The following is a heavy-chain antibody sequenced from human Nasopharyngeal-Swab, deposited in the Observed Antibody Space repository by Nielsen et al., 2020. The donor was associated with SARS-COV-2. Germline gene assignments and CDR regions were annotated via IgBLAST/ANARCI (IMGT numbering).Heavy chain of an antibody. V-gene: IGHV7-4-1*02. Sequence: ASVKVSCKASGYTFTSYAMNWVRQAPGQGLEWMGWINTSTGNPTYAQGFTGRFVFSLDTSVSTAYLQISSLKAEDTAVYYCARPEWEPYTYYYYGMDVWGQGTTVTVSS. CDR2: INTSTGNP. D-gene: IGHD1-26*01. CDR1: GYTFTSYA. J-gene: IGHJ6*02. CDR3: ARPEWEPYTYYYYGMDV.